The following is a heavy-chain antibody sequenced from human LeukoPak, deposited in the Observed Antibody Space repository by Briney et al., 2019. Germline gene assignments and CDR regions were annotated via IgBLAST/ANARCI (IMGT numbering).Heavy chain of an antibody. CDR2: INPNSGGT. V-gene: IGHV1-2*02. D-gene: IGHD6-6*01. J-gene: IGHJ5*02. Sequence: ASVKVSCKTSGFTFTGFYIHWVRQAPGQGLEWMGWINPNSGGTNYAQNFQGRVTMTRDTSISTAYMELSRLRSDDTAVYYCARDKQLHNWFDPWGQGTLVTVSS. CDR3: ARDKQLHNWFDP. CDR1: GFTFTGFY.